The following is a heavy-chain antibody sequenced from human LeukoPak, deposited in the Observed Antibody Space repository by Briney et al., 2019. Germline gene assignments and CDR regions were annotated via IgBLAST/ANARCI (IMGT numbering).Heavy chain of an antibody. CDR3: ASEYCSGGSCYAVDY. Sequence: PGGSLRLSCAASGFTFSSYSMNWVRQAPGKGLEWVSSISSSSSYIYYADSVKGRFTISRDNAKNSLYLQMNSLRAEDTAVYYRASEYCSGGSCYAVDYWGQGTLVTVSS. D-gene: IGHD2-15*01. J-gene: IGHJ4*02. CDR1: GFTFSSYS. CDR2: ISSSSSYI. V-gene: IGHV3-21*01.